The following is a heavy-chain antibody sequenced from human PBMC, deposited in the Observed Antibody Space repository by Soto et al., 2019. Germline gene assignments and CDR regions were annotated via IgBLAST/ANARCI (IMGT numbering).Heavy chain of an antibody. CDR2: VIPIFGTA. J-gene: IGHJ6*02. Sequence: SVTVSCKSSCGTFSSYAIGGVRQAPGQGLEWLGWVIPIFGTANKAQKFEGRVKITAGESTSTAYMELSSLRPEDTAVYHCARDSFGDKLEKFDWFPRGTMDVWGQGTTVTVSS. D-gene: IGHD3-9*01. CDR3: ARDSFGDKLEKFDWFPRGTMDV. V-gene: IGHV1-69*01. CDR1: CGTFSSYA.